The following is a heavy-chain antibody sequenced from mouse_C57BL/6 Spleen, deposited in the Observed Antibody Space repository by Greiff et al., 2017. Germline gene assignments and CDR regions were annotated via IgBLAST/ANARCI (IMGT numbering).Heavy chain of an antibody. V-gene: IGHV5-6*01. Sequence: EVKLVESGGDLVKPGGSLKLSCAASGFTFSSYGMSWVRQTPDKRLEWVATISSGGSYTYYPDSVKGRSTISRDTAKNTQYLQMSSLKSEDTAMYYCGSNYGENSQDYWGQGTLVTVSA. CDR1: GFTFSSYG. D-gene: IGHD1-1*01. J-gene: IGHJ3*01. CDR2: ISSGGSYT. CDR3: GSNYGENSQDY.